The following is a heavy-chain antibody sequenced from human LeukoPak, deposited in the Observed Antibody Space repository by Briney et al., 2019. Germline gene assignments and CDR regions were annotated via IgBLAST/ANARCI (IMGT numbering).Heavy chain of an antibody. V-gene: IGHV3-30*04. Sequence: GGSLRLSCAASGFTFSSYAMHWVRQAPGKGLEWVAVISYDGSNKYYADSVKGRFTISRDNSKNTLYLQMNSLRAEDTAVYYCARTFRPRGVMPTKSYFDYWGQGTLVTVSS. CDR2: ISYDGSNK. CDR1: GFTFSSYA. D-gene: IGHD3-16*01. CDR3: ARTFRPRGVMPTKSYFDY. J-gene: IGHJ4*02.